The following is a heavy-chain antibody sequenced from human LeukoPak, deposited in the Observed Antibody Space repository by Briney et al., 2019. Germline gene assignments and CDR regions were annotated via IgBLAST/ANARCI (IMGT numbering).Heavy chain of an antibody. J-gene: IGHJ4*02. CDR3: AKDVIAGQGRNFDS. Sequence: GESLKISCAASGFTFSSYAMSWVRQAPGKGLEWVSSISGSGSSTFYADSVKGRFTISRDNSKNTLYLQVKSLRAEDTAVYYCAKDVIAGQGRNFDSRGQGTLVTVSS. CDR2: ISGSGSST. CDR1: GFTFSSYA. D-gene: IGHD6-13*01. V-gene: IGHV3-23*01.